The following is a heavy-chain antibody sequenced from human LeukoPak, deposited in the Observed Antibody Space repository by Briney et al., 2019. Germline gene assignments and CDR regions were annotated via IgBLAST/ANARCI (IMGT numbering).Heavy chain of an antibody. Sequence: GGSLRLSCAASGFTFSSYAMSWVRQAPGKGLEWVSAISGSGGSTYYADSVKCRFTISRDNSKHTLYLQMNSLRAEDTAVYYCAKESRDCGGDCYLDQWSQGTLVTVSS. CDR3: AKESRDCGGDCYLDQ. V-gene: IGHV3-23*01. CDR1: GFTFSSYA. D-gene: IGHD2-21*01. J-gene: IGHJ4*02. CDR2: ISGSGGST.